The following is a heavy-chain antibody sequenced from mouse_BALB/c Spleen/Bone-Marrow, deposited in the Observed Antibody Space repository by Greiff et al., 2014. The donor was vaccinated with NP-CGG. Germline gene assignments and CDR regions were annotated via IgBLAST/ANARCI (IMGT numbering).Heavy chain of an antibody. CDR1: GYTFTSYW. CDR2: IYPGTNST. V-gene: IGHV1-55*01. Sequence: SGAELVKPGTSVKMSCKASGYTFTSYWMHWAKQRPGQGLEWIGDIYPGTNSTNYNEKFKTKATLTVDTSSSTAYMQLSSPTSEDSAVYYCAGEEDFFDYWGQGTTLTVSS. J-gene: IGHJ2*01. CDR3: AGEEDFFDY.